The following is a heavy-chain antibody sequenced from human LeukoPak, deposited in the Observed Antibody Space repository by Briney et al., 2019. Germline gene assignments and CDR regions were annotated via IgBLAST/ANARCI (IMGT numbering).Heavy chain of an antibody. CDR1: GFTFSSYW. CDR3: ARDRGYYDFWGGYYTGMGFDP. D-gene: IGHD3-3*01. CDR2: IKQDGSEK. V-gene: IGHV3-7*01. J-gene: IGHJ5*02. Sequence: PGGSLRLSCAASGFTFSSYWMSWVRQAPGKGLEWVANIKQDGSEKYYVDSVKGRFTISRDNAKNSLYLQMNSLRAEDTAVYYCARDRGYYDFWGGYYTGMGFDPWGQGTLVTVSS.